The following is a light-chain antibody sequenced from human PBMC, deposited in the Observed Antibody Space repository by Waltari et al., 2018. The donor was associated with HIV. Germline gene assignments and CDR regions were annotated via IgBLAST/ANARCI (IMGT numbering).Light chain of an antibody. Sequence: EIVMTQSPDTLSVSLGEMATLSCRASQSVSSNLAWYQQKPGQAPRLLIYDASSRATGIPARFSGSGSGTEFTLTISSLQSEDFAVYYCQQYDNWPPLTFGGGTKVE. CDR1: QSVSSN. CDR3: QQYDNWPPLT. CDR2: DAS. J-gene: IGKJ4*01. V-gene: IGKV3-15*01.